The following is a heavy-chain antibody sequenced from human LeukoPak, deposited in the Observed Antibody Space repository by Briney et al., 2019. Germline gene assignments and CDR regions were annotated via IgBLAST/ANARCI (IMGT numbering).Heavy chain of an antibody. CDR3: ARDTWDY. J-gene: IGHJ4*02. D-gene: IGHD3-16*01. Sequence: KFQGRVTITRDTSASTAYMELSSLRSEDTAVYYCARDTWDYWGQGTLVTVSS. V-gene: IGHV1-3*01.